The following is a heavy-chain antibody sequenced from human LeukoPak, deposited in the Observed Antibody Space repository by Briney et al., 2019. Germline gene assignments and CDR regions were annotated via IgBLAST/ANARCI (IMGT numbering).Heavy chain of an antibody. CDR3: SRIKYGGNSGYHFDY. J-gene: IGHJ4*02. Sequence: PGGSLRLSCAGSGFTFSTSAMSWVRQTPGKGLEWVSGITGSGGSTNYADSVRGRFTISRDNSKNIVYLQMHSLRVDDSAVYYCSRIKYGGNSGYHFDYWGQGTLVTVSS. D-gene: IGHD4-23*01. CDR1: GFTFSTSA. V-gene: IGHV3-23*01. CDR2: ITGSGGST.